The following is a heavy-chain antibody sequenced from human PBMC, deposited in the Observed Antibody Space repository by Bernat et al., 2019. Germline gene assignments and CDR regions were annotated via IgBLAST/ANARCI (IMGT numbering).Heavy chain of an antibody. J-gene: IGHJ4*02. CDR2: ISYDGSNK. Sequence: QVQLVESGGGVVQPGRSLRLSCAASGFTFSSYGMHWVRQAPGKGLEWVAVISYDGSNKYYADSVKGRVTISRDKSKNTLYLQMNSLRAEDTAVYYCAKDRGGKTGAFDYWGQGTLVTVSS. D-gene: IGHD1-1*01. V-gene: IGHV3-30*18. CDR1: GFTFSSYG. CDR3: AKDRGGKTGAFDY.